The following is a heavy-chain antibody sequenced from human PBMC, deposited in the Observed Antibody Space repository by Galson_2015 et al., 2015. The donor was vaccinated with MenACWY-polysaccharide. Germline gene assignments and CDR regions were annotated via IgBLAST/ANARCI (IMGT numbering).Heavy chain of an antibody. D-gene: IGHD1-7*01. J-gene: IGHJ4*02. V-gene: IGHV5-51*01. CDR2: IYPGDSTI. CDR1: GYSFTTYW. CDR3: ARHETGTTKLFDY. Sequence: QSGAEVTKPGESLKISCPGSGYSFTTYWIGWVRQMPGRGLEWVGVIYPGDSTIIYSPSFQGQVPISADKSISTASLQWSSLKASDTAMYYCARHETGTTKLFDYWGQGTLVIVSS.